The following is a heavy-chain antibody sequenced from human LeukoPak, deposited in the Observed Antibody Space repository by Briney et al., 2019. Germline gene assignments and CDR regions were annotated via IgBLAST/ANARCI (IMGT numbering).Heavy chain of an antibody. V-gene: IGHV3-23*01. D-gene: IGHD2-2*01. CDR1: GFTLSTKW. Sequence: GGSLRLSCAASGFTLSTKWMSWVRQAPGKGLEWVTAISGSGVSTYYADSVKGRFTISRDNTKNTLYLQMSSLRAEDTAIHYCAKDCSSTSCPTSDYWGQGTLVTVSS. CDR3: AKDCSSTSCPTSDY. CDR2: ISGSGVST. J-gene: IGHJ4*02.